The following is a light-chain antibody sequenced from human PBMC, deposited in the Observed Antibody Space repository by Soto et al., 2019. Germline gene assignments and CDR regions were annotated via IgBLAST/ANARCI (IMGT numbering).Light chain of an antibody. CDR2: AAS. CDR3: QHYNSYSEA. Sequence: DMQMSQSPSSVSASGGDRVTITSRASQAISSWLAWYQQKPGKAPNLLIYAASSLHSGVPSRFSGSGSGTEFTLTISSLQPDDFATHYCQHYNSYSEAFGQGTKVDIK. J-gene: IGKJ1*01. V-gene: IGKV1D-16*01. CDR1: QAISSW.